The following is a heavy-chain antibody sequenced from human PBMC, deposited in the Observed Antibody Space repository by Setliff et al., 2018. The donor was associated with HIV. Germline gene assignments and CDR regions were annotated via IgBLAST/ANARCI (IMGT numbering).Heavy chain of an antibody. CDR3: AREIRTIEGGALDI. Sequence: GESLKISCKGVGYRFTSHWIAWVRQMPGKGLEWMGNIYPGDSETRYSPSFHGQVTFSADTTVDTAYQQWNTLKSSDTAMYYCAREIRTIEGGALDIWGQGTSVTISS. J-gene: IGHJ3*02. D-gene: IGHD3-16*01. CDR2: IYPGDSET. CDR1: GYRFTSHW. V-gene: IGHV5-51*01.